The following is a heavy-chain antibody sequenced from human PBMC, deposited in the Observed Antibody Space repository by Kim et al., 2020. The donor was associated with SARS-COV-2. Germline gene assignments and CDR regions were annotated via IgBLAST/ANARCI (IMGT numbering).Heavy chain of an antibody. Sequence: ASVKVSCKASGYTFTYYAMHWVRQAPGQRLEWLGWINPGNGYTEYSQKFQGRVTITRDTSATTAYMELSSLRSEDTAVYYYARRGSGYDFFYFDYWGQGTLVTVSS. CDR3: ARRGSGYDFFYFDY. CDR2: INPGNGYT. J-gene: IGHJ4*02. D-gene: IGHD5-12*01. V-gene: IGHV1-3*01. CDR1: GYTFTYYA.